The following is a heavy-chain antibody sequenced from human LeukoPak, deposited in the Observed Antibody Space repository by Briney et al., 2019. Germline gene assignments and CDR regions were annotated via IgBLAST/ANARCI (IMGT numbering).Heavy chain of an antibody. D-gene: IGHD5-18*01. CDR3: ARGPGYSYPPDY. CDR2: INPNSGGT. V-gene: IGHV1-2*06. Sequence: GASVKVSCKASGYTFTGYYMHWVRRAPGQGLEWMGRINPNSGGTNYAQKFQGRVTMTRDTPISTAYMELSRLRSDDTAVYYCARGPGYSYPPDYWGQGTLVTVSS. J-gene: IGHJ4*02. CDR1: GYTFTGYY.